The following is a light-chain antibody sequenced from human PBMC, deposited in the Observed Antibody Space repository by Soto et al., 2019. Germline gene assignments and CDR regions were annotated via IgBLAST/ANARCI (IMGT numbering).Light chain of an antibody. J-gene: IGKJ4*01. Sequence: DIVLTQSPATLSLSPGERATLSCRASQSVSSYLAWYQQKPGQAPRLLIYDASNRATGIPARFSGSGSGTNFTLTISSLEPKDFAFYYCQQRSNWPPTFGGGTKVDIK. CDR2: DAS. V-gene: IGKV3-11*01. CDR1: QSVSSY. CDR3: QQRSNWPPT.